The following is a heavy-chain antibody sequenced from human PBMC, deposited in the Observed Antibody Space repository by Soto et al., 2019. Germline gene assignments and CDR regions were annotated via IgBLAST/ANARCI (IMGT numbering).Heavy chain of an antibody. V-gene: IGHV3-30*18. CDR2: ISHDGTKT. J-gene: IGHJ6*02. D-gene: IGHD2-2*01. Sequence: QVQLVESGGGVVQPGTSLRLACEASGFNFGAYGMHWVRQAPGKGLEWVAVISHDGTKTYYSDSVKGRFTVSRDNSKNMLYVQMVSLRPDDTAVYSCAKDRRDGCTTCSRCYGVDVWGQGTTVTVSS. CDR3: AKDRRDGCTTCSRCYGVDV. CDR1: GFNFGAYG.